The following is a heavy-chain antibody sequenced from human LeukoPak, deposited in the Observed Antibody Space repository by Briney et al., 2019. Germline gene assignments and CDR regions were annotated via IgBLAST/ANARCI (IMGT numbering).Heavy chain of an antibody. CDR2: LHNSGTT. J-gene: IGHJ4*02. CDR1: GDSVSSGHSY. D-gene: IGHD1-26*01. V-gene: IGHV4-61*01. Sequence: SETLSLTCSVSGDSVSSGHSYWSWIRQPPGKGLQWIGYLHNSGTTNYNPSLESRVTISEDTSKNQASLKLNSVTAADTAVYYCTRGGLWEVWGQGTLVTVSS. CDR3: TRGGLWEV.